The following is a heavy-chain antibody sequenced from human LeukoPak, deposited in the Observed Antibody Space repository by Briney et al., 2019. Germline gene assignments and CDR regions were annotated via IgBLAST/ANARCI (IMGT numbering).Heavy chain of an antibody. J-gene: IGHJ6*02. CDR2: IDNYIGDT. CDR1: GYTFTNYC. CDR3: ARDDSIRVAASSYGMDV. D-gene: IGHD6-19*01. V-gene: IGHV1-18*01. Sequence: ASVKVSCKGSGYTFTNYCLSWVRQAPGQGLEWMGWIDNYIGDTEYAQNFQGRVTMTTDTTTSTAYMELRSLRSDDTAVYYCARDDSIRVAASSYGMDVWGQGTTVTVSS.